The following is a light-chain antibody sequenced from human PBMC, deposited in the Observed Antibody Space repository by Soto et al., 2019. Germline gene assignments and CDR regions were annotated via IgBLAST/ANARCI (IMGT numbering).Light chain of an antibody. V-gene: IGKV3-20*01. CDR1: QSVTNNY. CDR2: GAS. CDR3: QQYASSRT. J-gene: IGKJ1*01. Sequence: EILLTQSPVTLSLSPGEIATLSCSASQSVTNNYLAWFQQKPCQAPRLLMYGASSRATGIPDRFSGSGSGTDFTLTITRLEPEDFAVYYRQQYASSRTFGQGTKVDIK.